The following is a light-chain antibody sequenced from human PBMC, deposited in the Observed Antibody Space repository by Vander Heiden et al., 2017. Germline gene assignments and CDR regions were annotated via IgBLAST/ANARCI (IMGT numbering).Light chain of an antibody. J-gene: IGKJ2*01. V-gene: IGKV4-1*01. CDR1: QSVLDSYNIKSY. CDR2: GAS. CDR3: QQYYSTPPVT. Sequence: DIVMTHPPDSLAVSLGKRSPTNSKASQSVLDSYNIKSYIAWYQQKPGQPPKLLIYGASTRESGVPERFSGSGSGTDFTLTISSLQAEDVAVYYCQQYYSTPPVTFGQGTKLEIK.